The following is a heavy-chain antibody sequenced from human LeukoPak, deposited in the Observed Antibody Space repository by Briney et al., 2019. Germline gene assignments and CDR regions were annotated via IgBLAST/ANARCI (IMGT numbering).Heavy chain of an antibody. CDR2: ISSSSSYI. D-gene: IGHD3-10*01. V-gene: IGHV3-21*01. Sequence: GGSLRLSCAASGFTFSGYSMNWVRQAPGKGLEWVSSISSSSSYIYYADSMKGRFTVSRDNARNSVYLQVNSLRVEDTAVYYCVRGIYNYGYIFDYWGQGTLVTVSS. CDR3: VRGIYNYGYIFDY. J-gene: IGHJ4*02. CDR1: GFTFSGYS.